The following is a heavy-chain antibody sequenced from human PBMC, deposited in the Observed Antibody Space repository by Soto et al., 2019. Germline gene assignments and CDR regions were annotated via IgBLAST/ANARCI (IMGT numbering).Heavy chain of an antibody. CDR2: IRSKTDGGTT. J-gene: IGHJ4*02. CDR3: TTPPYSVGDCYPDY. V-gene: IGHV3-15*01. CDR1: GFTFSNAW. Sequence: GGSLRLSCAASGFTFSNAWMSWVRQAPGKGLEWVGRIRSKTDGGTTDYAAPVKGRFTISRDDSKNTLYLQMNSLKTEDTAVYYCTTPPYSVGDCYPDYWGQGTLVTVSS. D-gene: IGHD2-21*02.